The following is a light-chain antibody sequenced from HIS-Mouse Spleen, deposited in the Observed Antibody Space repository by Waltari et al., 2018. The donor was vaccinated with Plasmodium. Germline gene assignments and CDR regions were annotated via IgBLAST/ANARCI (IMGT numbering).Light chain of an antibody. J-gene: IGLJ3*02. CDR1: ALPTKY. CDR2: EDS. V-gene: IGLV3-10*01. Sequence: SYELTQPPSVSVSPGQTARITCSGSALPTKYAYWYQQKSGQAPVLVIYEDSERPSGIPESFSGSSSGTMATLTISGAQVEDEADYYCYSTDSSGNHRVFGGGTMLTVL. CDR3: YSTDSSGNHRV.